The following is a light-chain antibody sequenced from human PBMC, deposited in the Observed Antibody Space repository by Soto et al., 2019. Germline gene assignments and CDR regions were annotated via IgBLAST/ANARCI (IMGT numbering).Light chain of an antibody. Sequence: DIQMTQSPSTLSASVGDRVTITCRASQSISSWLAWYQQKPGKPPKRLIYKASSLQSGVPPRCSGRGSGTEFTLTISSLQPDDFATYYCQQYSSYSWTFGLGTKVEIK. V-gene: IGKV1-5*03. CDR1: QSISSW. CDR3: QQYSSYSWT. CDR2: KAS. J-gene: IGKJ1*01.